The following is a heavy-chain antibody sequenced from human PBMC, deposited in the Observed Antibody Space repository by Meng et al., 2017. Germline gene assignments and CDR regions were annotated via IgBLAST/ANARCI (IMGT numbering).Heavy chain of an antibody. CDR2: ITKDGSRK. V-gene: IGHV3-30*01. Sequence: VQVVEVGVDVVPPGRSLTLSCAASGFIFSNYEMHWVRQAPGKGLEWVACITKDGSRKYYLGSVRGRFTISRDNSKNTLYLEMNSLRSEDTALYYCARDFDYWGQGTLVTVSS. J-gene: IGHJ4*02. CDR1: GFIFSNYE. CDR3: ARDFDY.